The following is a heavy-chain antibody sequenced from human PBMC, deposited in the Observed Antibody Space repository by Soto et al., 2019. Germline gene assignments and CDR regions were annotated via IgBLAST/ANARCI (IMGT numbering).Heavy chain of an antibody. Sequence: SETLSLTCAVSSGSISSSNWWSWVRQPPGKGLEWIGEIYHSGSTNYNPSLKSRVTISVDKSKNQFSLKLSSVTAADTAVYYCARVGYSTHYYYYYMDVWGKGTTVTVSS. CDR2: IYHSGST. CDR1: SGSISSSNW. V-gene: IGHV4-4*02. D-gene: IGHD2-15*01. J-gene: IGHJ6*03. CDR3: ARVGYSTHYYYYYMDV.